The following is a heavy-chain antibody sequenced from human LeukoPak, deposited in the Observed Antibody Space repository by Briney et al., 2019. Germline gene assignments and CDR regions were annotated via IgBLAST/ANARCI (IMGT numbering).Heavy chain of an antibody. J-gene: IGHJ4*02. CDR1: GFTFDDYA. V-gene: IGHV3-9*01. CDR2: ISWNSGSI. CDR3: ATSRSLDY. Sequence: GRSLRLSCAASGFTFDDYAMHWVRQAPGKGLEWVSGISWNSGSIGYADSVKGRFTISRDNAKNSLYLQMNSLRVEDTAVYYCATSRSLDYWGQGTLVTVSS.